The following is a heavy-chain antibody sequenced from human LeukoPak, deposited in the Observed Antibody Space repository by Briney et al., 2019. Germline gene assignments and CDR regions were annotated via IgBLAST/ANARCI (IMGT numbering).Heavy chain of an antibody. CDR3: ARDPLWFGNAFDI. V-gene: IGHV3-48*04. CDR2: ISSSSSTI. Sequence: GGPLRLSCAASGLSFTSYAMNWVRQAPGRGLEWVSYISSSSSTIYYADSVKGRFTISRDNAKNSLYLQMNSLRAEDTAVYYCARDPLWFGNAFDIWGQGTMVTVSS. J-gene: IGHJ3*02. D-gene: IGHD3-10*01. CDR1: GLSFTSYA.